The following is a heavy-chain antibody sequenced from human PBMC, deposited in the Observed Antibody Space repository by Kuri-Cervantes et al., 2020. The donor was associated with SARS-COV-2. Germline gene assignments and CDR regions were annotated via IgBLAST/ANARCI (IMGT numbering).Heavy chain of an antibody. CDR2: INHSGST. D-gene: IGHD5-18*01. V-gene: IGHV4-34*01. CDR1: GGSFSGYY. J-gene: IGHJ2*01. Sequence: CAVYGGSFSGYYWSWIRQPPGKGLEWIGEINHSGSTNYNPSLKSRVTISVDTSKNQFSLKLSSVTAADTAVYYCARVGPYSYASYWYFDLWGRGTLVTVSS. CDR3: ARVGPYSYASYWYFDL.